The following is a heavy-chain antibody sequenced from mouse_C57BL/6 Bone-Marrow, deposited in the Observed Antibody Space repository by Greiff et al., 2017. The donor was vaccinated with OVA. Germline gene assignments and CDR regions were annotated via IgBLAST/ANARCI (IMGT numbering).Heavy chain of an antibody. CDR1: GFNIKDYY. CDR2: IDPEDGET. Sequence: VQLQQSGAELVKPGASVKLSCTASGFNIKDYYMHWVKQRTEQGLEWIGRIDPEDGETKYAPKFQGTATITADTSSNTAYLQLISLTSEDTAVYYCASCWGWLAYWGQGTLVTVSA. CDR3: ASCWGWLAY. J-gene: IGHJ3*01. V-gene: IGHV14-2*01.